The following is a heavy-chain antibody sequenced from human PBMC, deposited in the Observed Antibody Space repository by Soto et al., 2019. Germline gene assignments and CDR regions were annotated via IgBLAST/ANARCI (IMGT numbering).Heavy chain of an antibody. D-gene: IGHD3-22*01. Sequence: ASVKVSCKASGYTFTNYYIHWVRQAPGQGLEWMGIISPCGGNTNYAQKLQGRVTMTTDTSTSTAYMELRSLRSDDTAVYYCARGGSMVVVVTLDYWGQGTLVTVSS. CDR1: GYTFTNYY. CDR3: ARGGSMVVVVTLDY. J-gene: IGHJ4*02. V-gene: IGHV1-18*04. CDR2: ISPCGGNT.